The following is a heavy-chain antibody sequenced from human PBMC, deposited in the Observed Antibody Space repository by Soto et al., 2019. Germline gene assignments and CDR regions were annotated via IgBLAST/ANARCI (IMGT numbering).Heavy chain of an antibody. CDR2: IHGSGST. Sequence: PSETLSLTCTVSGGSINHYYWTWIRQPPGKGLEWIGEIHGSGSTNDGPSLKSRVTMSADTSKNQISLKMSSVTAADTAVYYCARGHAPPLYWGPGTLVTVSS. CDR1: GGSINHYY. J-gene: IGHJ4*02. V-gene: IGHV4-59*12. CDR3: ARGHAPPLY.